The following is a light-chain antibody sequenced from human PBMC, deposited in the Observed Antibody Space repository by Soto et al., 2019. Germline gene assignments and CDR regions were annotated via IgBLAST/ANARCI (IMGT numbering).Light chain of an antibody. CDR2: HTS. CDR3: QQHTNWPPIT. CDR1: QTFNNY. V-gene: IGKV3-11*01. J-gene: IGKJ5*01. Sequence: VLTQSPATLSLSPGERATLSCRASQTFNNYLAWYQQKPGQAPRLIIYHTSNRATGIPARFSGSGSGTDFTLTISSLEPEDFAVYYCQQHTNWPPITFGQGTRLAIK.